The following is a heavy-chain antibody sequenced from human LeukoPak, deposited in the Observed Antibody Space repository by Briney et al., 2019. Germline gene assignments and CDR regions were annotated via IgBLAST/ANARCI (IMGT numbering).Heavy chain of an antibody. CDR3: ARDGRWVTTTEWYFAL. Sequence: GGSLRLSCAASGFTFSSYGMHWVRQAPGKGLEWVALIYYDGSKTDYADSVKGRFTISRDNSKNTLYLQMNSLRAEDTAVYYCARDGRWVTTTEWYFALWGRGTLVTVSS. J-gene: IGHJ2*01. D-gene: IGHD4-17*01. CDR1: GFTFSSYG. CDR2: IYYDGSKT. V-gene: IGHV3-33*01.